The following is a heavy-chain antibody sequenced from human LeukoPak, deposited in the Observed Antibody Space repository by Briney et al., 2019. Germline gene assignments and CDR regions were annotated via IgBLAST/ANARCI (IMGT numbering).Heavy chain of an antibody. D-gene: IGHD2-8*02. CDR2: INWDSTST. J-gene: IGHJ4*02. V-gene: IGHV3-20*04. CDR1: GFIFDHFG. CDR3: ARDLKHCTGGMCYFTAVADS. Sequence: PGGSLRLSCATSGFIFDHFGMNWVRQVPGKGLEWVSGINWDSTSTNYVDSVRGRFTISRDNAKNSLYLQMNSLRVEDTAFYYCARDLKHCTGGMCYFTAVADSWGQGTLVTVSS.